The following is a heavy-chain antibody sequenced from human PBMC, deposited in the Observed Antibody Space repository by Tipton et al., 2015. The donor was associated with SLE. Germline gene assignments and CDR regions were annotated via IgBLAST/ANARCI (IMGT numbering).Heavy chain of an antibody. V-gene: IGHV3-23*01. CDR3: AKDLDSSAYNIFDY. CDR2: ISTSDHTT. D-gene: IGHD6-19*01. CDR1: GFTFSSHA. Sequence: SLRLSCAGSGFTFSSHAMSWVRQVPGKGLECVSVISTSDHTTYYSDSVKGRFTISRDNSKNTLYLQMNSLRVEDTAIYYWAKDLDSSAYNIFDYWGQGTLVTVSS. J-gene: IGHJ4*02.